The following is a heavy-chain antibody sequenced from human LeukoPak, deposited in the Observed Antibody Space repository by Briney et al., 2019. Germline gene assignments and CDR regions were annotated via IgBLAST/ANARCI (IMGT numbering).Heavy chain of an antibody. V-gene: IGHV3-21*01. D-gene: IGHD4-23*01. CDR1: GFTFSSYS. CDR3: AGDRGTTVVTGLPDY. CDR2: ISSSSSYI. Sequence: GGSLRLSCAASGFTFSSYSMNWVRQAPGKGLEWVSSISSSSSYIYYADSVKGRFTISRDNAKNSLYLQMNSLRAEDTAVYYCAGDRGTTVVTGLPDYWGQGTLVTVSS. J-gene: IGHJ4*02.